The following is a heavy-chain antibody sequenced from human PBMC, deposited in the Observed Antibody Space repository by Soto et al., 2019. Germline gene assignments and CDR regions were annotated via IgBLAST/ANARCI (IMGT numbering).Heavy chain of an antibody. D-gene: IGHD3-10*01. CDR2: IYYSGST. CDR1: GGSISSGDYY. Sequence: SATLSLTCTVSGGSISSGDYYWSWIRQPPGKGLEWIGYIYYSGSTYYNPSLKSRVTISVDTSKNQFSLKLSSVTAADTAVYYCARGSGSYYEGAWFDPWGQGTLVTVSS. J-gene: IGHJ5*02. CDR3: ARGSGSYYEGAWFDP. V-gene: IGHV4-30-4*01.